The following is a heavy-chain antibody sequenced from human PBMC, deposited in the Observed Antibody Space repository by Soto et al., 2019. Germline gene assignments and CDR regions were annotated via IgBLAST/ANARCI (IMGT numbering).Heavy chain of an antibody. D-gene: IGHD1-20*01. CDR3: ARGLVTGRENA. CDR1: GGTFSTND. V-gene: IGHV1-69*01. J-gene: IGHJ5*02. CDR2: IIPIFITG. Sequence: QVLLVQSGAEVKKPGSSVKVSCKASGGTFSTNDLSWVRQAPGQGLEWMGGIIPIFITGNYAQSFQGRVTMTADESTSTAYMELSSLRSEDTAVYFCARGLVTGRENAWGQGTLVSVSS.